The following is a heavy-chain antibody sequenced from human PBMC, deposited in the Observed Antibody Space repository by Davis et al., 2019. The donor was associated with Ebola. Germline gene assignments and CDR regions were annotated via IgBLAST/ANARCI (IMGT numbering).Heavy chain of an antibody. CDR3: ATFFEMATTFIDY. Sequence: ASVKVSCKASGSTFTSYYMHSVRHAPGQGLEGMGIINPSGGSTSYAQKFQGRVTMTRDTSTSTVYMELSSLRSEDQAVYYCATFFEMATTFIDYWGQGTLVTVSS. J-gene: IGHJ4*02. D-gene: IGHD5-24*01. CDR1: GSTFTSYY. V-gene: IGHV1-46*01. CDR2: INPSGGST.